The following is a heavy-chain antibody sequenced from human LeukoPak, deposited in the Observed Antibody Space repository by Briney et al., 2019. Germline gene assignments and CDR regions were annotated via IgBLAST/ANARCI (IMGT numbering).Heavy chain of an antibody. V-gene: IGHV4-59*01. Sequence: SETLSLTCTVSGGSISSYYWSWVRQPPGKGLEWIGYIYYSGSTNYSPSLKSRLTISVDTSKNQFSLKLNSVTAADTAVYYCARERSEFDYWGQGTLVTVSS. J-gene: IGHJ4*02. CDR2: IYYSGST. CDR3: ARERSEFDY. CDR1: GGSISSYY.